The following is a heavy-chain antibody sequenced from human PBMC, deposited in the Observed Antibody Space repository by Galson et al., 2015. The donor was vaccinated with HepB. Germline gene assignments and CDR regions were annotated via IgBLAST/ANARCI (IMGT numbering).Heavy chain of an antibody. Sequence: SLRLSCAASGFTFSNARMSWVRQAPGKGLEWVGHIKSKTDGGTTDYAAPVKGRFTISRDDSKNTLYLQMNSLKTEDTAVYYRTTDLSFWGQGTLVTVSS. CDR3: TTDLSF. J-gene: IGHJ4*02. CDR2: IKSKTDGGTT. D-gene: IGHD3-16*01. CDR1: GFTFSNAR. V-gene: IGHV3-15*01.